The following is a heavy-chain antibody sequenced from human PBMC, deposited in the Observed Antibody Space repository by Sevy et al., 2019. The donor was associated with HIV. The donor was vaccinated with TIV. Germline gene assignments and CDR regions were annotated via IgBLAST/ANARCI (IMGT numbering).Heavy chain of an antibody. CDR3: ARGSRYSSSSDDLFDY. D-gene: IGHD6-6*01. Sequence: ASVKVSCKASGYTFTRYGISWVRQAPGQGLEWMGWISAYNGNTNYAQKLQGRVTMTTDTSTSTAYMELRSLRSDDTAVYYCARGSRYSSSSDDLFDYWGQGTLVTVSS. CDR2: ISAYNGNT. V-gene: IGHV1-18*04. CDR1: GYTFTRYG. J-gene: IGHJ4*02.